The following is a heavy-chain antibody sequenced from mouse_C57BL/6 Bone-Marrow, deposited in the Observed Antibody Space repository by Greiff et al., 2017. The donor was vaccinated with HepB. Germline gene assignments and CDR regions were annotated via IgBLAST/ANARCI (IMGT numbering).Heavy chain of an antibody. CDR1: GYSITSGYY. CDR3: ARGNYGYPYYYAMDY. CDR2: ISYDGSN. J-gene: IGHJ4*01. Sequence: ESGPGLVKPSQSLSLTCSVTGYSITSGYYWNWIRQFPGNKLEWMGYISYDGSNNYNPSLKNRISITRDTSKNQFFLKLNSVTTEDTATYDCARGNYGYPYYYAMDYWGQGTSVTVSS. V-gene: IGHV3-6*01. D-gene: IGHD2-2*01.